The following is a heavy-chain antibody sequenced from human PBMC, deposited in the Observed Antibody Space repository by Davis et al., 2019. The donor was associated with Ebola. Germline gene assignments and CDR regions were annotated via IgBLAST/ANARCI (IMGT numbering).Heavy chain of an antibody. CDR1: GGSISSSSYY. CDR2: IYYSGST. D-gene: IGHD4-17*01. Sequence: SETLSLTCTVSGGSISSSSYYWSWIRQPPGKGLEWIGYIYYSGSTNYNPSLKSRVTISVDTSKNQFSLKLSSVTAADTAVYYCARVGATGDYPPDYWGQGTLVTVSS. V-gene: IGHV4-61*05. J-gene: IGHJ4*02. CDR3: ARVGATGDYPPDY.